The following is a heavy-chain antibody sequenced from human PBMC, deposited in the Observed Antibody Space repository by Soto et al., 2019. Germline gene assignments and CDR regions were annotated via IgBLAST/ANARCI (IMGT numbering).Heavy chain of an antibody. V-gene: IGHV4-59*01. Sequence: PSATLSLTCTVSGGSISSYYWSWIRQPPGKGLEWIGYIYYSGSTNYNPSLKSRVTISVDTSKNQFSLKLSSVTAADTGVYYCARGARAYHAFDIWGQGTMVTVS. J-gene: IGHJ3*02. D-gene: IGHD2-21*01. CDR2: IYYSGST. CDR1: GGSISSYY. CDR3: ARGARAYHAFDI.